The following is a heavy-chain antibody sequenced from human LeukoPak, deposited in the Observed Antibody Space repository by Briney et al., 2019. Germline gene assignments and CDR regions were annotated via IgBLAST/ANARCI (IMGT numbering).Heavy chain of an antibody. D-gene: IGHD6-13*01. Sequence: GGSLRLSCEASGVTFSSYVMSWVRQAPGKGLEWVSVIYSGGSTYYADSVKGRFTISRDNSKNTLYLQMNSLRAEDTAVYYCARDSAAAVWDYWGQGTLVTVSS. J-gene: IGHJ4*02. V-gene: IGHV3-66*01. CDR2: IYSGGST. CDR1: GVTFSSYV. CDR3: ARDSAAAVWDY.